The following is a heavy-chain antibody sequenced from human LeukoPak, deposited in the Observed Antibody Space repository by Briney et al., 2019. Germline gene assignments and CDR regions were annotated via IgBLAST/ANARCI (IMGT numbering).Heavy chain of an antibody. D-gene: IGHD3-3*01. V-gene: IGHV1-8*02. CDR1: GYTFTSYY. J-gene: IGHJ5*02. Sequence: ASVKVSCKASGYTFTSYYMHWVRQATGQGLEWMGWMNPNSGNTGYAQKFQGRVTMTRNTSISTAYMELSSLRSEDTAVYYCARGPFYDFWSGYYMRENWFDPWGQGTLVTVSS. CDR2: MNPNSGNT. CDR3: ARGPFYDFWSGYYMRENWFDP.